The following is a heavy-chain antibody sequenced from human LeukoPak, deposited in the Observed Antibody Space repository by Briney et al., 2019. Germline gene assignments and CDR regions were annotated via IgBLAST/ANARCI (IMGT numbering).Heavy chain of an antibody. CDR1: GFTFSSYS. CDR3: AKSVEWLVGCMDV. D-gene: IGHD6-19*01. J-gene: IGHJ6*02. Sequence: PGGSLRLSCAASGFTFSSYSMNWVRQAPGKGLEWVSYISSSSSTIYYADSVKGRFTISRDNAKNSLYLQMNSLRAEDTAVYYCAKSVEWLVGCMDVRGQGTTVTVSS. V-gene: IGHV3-48*04. CDR2: ISSSSSTI.